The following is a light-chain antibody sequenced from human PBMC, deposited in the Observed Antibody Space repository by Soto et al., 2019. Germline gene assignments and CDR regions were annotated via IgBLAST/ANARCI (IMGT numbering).Light chain of an antibody. CDR1: QSISYW. CDR3: QQYNSYSGYT. Sequence: DIQMTQSPSTLSASVGDRVTITCRASQSISYWLAWYQQKPGKAPKLLIYDASSLESGVPSRFGGSGFGTEFTLTISSLQPDAFATYYCQQYNSYSGYTFGQGTKLEIK. J-gene: IGKJ2*01. V-gene: IGKV1-5*01. CDR2: DAS.